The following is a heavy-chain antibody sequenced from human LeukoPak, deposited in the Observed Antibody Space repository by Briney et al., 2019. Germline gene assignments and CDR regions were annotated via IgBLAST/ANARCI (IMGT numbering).Heavy chain of an antibody. CDR2: ISYDGSNK. CDR1: GFTFSSYG. CDR3: AKDPFDY. V-gene: IGHV3-30*18. Sequence: PGRSLRLSCAASGFTFSSYGMHWVRRAPGKGLEWVAVISYDGSNKFYADSVKGRFTISRDNSKNTLSLQMNSLRGEDTAVYYCAKDPFDYWGQGTLVTVSS. J-gene: IGHJ4*02.